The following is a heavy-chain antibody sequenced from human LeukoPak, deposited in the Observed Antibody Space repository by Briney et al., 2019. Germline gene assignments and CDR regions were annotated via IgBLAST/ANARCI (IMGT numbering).Heavy chain of an antibody. CDR2: IYYSGDT. CDR3: ACGAYYYFDY. D-gene: IGHD1-26*01. J-gene: IGHJ4*02. Sequence: PSEPLSLTCTVCGGSMRRYYWSWIRQPPGKGLECVGYIYYSGDTHYKPSLKSRTTISIDTSKNQFSLTLRSVTAADTAMYYCACGAYYYFDYWGQGTLVTVSS. V-gene: IGHV4-59*01. CDR1: GGSMRRYY.